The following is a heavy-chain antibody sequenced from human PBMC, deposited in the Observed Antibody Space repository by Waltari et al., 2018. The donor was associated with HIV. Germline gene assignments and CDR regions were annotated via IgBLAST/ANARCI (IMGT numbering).Heavy chain of an antibody. D-gene: IGHD1-1*01. J-gene: IGHJ4*02. CDR3: AKDKGGVTYIFDY. V-gene: IGHV3-30*18. Sequence: QVQLVESGGGVVQPGRSLRLSCAASGFTLGTYGMHWVRQAPGKGREWVAFIAYDGDNKYYADSVKGRCTLSRDNSKNTVYLQINSLRAEDSAVYYCAKDKGGVTYIFDYWGQGTLVTVSS. CDR2: IAYDGDNK. CDR1: GFTLGTYG.